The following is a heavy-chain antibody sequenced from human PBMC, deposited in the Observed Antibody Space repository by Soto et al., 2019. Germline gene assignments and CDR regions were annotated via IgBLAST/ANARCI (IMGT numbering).Heavy chain of an antibody. Sequence: EVQLVESGGGLVQPGGSLRLSCTVSGFTFSSYWMTWVRRAPGKGLEWVANIKQDGSEKYYVDSVKGRFTISRDNAKNSLYLQMNSLRDDDTAVYYCARDSDDGGNSFDYWAQGTLVTVSS. CDR1: GFTFSSYW. J-gene: IGHJ4*02. CDR2: IKQDGSEK. CDR3: ARDSDDGGNSFDY. V-gene: IGHV3-7*01. D-gene: IGHD4-17*01.